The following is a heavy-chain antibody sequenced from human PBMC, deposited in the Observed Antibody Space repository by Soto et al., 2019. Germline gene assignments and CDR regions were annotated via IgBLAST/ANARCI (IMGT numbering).Heavy chain of an antibody. V-gene: IGHV4-4*02. Sequence: PSETLSLTCAVSSGSISSSNWWSWVRQPPGKGLEWIGEIYHSGSTNYNPSLKSRVTISVDKSKNQFSLKLSSVTAADTAVYYCARVSGYDLGRECYMDVWGKGTTVTVSS. D-gene: IGHD5-12*01. CDR2: IYHSGST. CDR1: SGSISSSNW. J-gene: IGHJ6*03. CDR3: ARVSGYDLGRECYMDV.